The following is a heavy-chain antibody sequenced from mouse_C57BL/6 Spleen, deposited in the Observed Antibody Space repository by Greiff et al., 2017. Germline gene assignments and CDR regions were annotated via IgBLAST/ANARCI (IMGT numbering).Heavy chain of an antibody. CDR3: ARGETLYYFDY. V-gene: IGHV1-59*01. J-gene: IGHJ2*01. CDR1: GYTFTSYW. CDR2: IDPSDSYT. Sequence: QVQLKQPGAELVRPGTSVKLSCKASGYTFTSYWMHWVKQRPGQGLEWIGVIDPSDSYTNYNQKFKGKATLTVDTSSSTAYMQLSSLTSEDSAVYYCARGETLYYFDYWGQGTTLTVSS.